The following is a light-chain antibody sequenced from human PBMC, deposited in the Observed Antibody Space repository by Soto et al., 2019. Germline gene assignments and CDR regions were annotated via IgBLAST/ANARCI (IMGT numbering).Light chain of an antibody. J-gene: IGKJ1*01. V-gene: IGKV3-15*01. CDR3: QQYNFWPET. CDR2: GVS. CDR1: QSVSGN. Sequence: EIVMTQSPVTLSVSPGEGATLSCRASQSVSGNLAWYQQKPGQAPRLLIYGVSARATGIPARFSGSGFGTEFTLTISSLQSEDFALYYCQQYNFWPETFGQGTKVDIK.